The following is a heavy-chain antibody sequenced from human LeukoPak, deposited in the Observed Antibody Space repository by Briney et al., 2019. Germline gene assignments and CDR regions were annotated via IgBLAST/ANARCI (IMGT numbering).Heavy chain of an antibody. CDR1: GFTFDDYA. CDR3: ARPSY. V-gene: IGHV3-9*01. CDR2: ISWNSGSI. J-gene: IGHJ4*02. Sequence: GGSLRLSCAASGFTFDDYAMHWVRQAPGKGLEWVSGISWNSGSIGYADSVKGRFTISRDNAKNSLYLQMNSLRAEDTAVYYCARPSYWGQGTLVTVSS.